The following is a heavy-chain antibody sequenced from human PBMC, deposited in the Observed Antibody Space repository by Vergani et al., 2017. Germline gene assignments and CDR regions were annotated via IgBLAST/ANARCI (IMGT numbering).Heavy chain of an antibody. CDR1: GFTVSSNY. D-gene: IGHD3-10*01. CDR2: IGTAGDT. V-gene: IGHV3-13*01. Sequence: EVQLVESGGGLVQPGGSLRLSCAASGFTVSSNYMSWVRQAPGKGLEWVSAIGTAGDTYYPGSVKGRFTISRENAKNSLYLQMNSLRAGDTAVYYCARALGFGELKDWGQGTLVTVSS. J-gene: IGHJ4*02. CDR3: ARALGFGELKD.